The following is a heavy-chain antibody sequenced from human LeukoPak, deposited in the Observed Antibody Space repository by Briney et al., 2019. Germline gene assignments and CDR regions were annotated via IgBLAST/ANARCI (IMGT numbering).Heavy chain of an antibody. J-gene: IGHJ4*02. CDR3: ARDEAEYSGSPLDY. CDR1: GVTFSSYA. V-gene: IGHV3-30-3*01. D-gene: IGHD1-26*01. CDR2: ISYDGSNK. Sequence: GGSLRLSCAASGVTFSSYAMHWVRQAPGEGLEWVAVISYDGSNKYYADSVKGRFTISRDNSKNTLYLQMNSLRAEDTAVYYCARDEAEYSGSPLDYWGPGTLVTVSS.